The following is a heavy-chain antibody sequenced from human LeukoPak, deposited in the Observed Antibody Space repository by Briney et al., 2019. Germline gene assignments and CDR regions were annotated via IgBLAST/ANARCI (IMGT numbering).Heavy chain of an antibody. CDR2: IWYDGSEK. Sequence: GGSLRLSCAAPGFTFSTYGMQWVRQAPGKGLEWVAAIWYDGSEKYYADSVKGRFTISRDNAKNSLYLQMNSLRAEDTALYYCAKSQTSSYDSSGKWDYWGQGTLVTVSS. D-gene: IGHD3-22*01. CDR1: GFTFSTYG. CDR3: AKSQTSSYDSSGKWDY. V-gene: IGHV3-33*03. J-gene: IGHJ4*02.